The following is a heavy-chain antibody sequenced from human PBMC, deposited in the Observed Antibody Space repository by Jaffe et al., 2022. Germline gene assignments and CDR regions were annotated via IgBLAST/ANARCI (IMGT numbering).Heavy chain of an antibody. D-gene: IGHD2-2*01. Sequence: EVQLVESGGGLVKPGGSLRLSCAASGFTFSSYSMNWVRQAPGKGLEWVSSISSSSSYIYYADSVKGRFTISRDNAKNSLYLQMNSLRAEDTAVYYCARDWEDQLLLRGFYYYYYYMDVWGKGTTVTVSS. V-gene: IGHV3-21*01. CDR2: ISSSSSYI. J-gene: IGHJ6*03. CDR3: ARDWEDQLLLRGFYYYYYYMDV. CDR1: GFTFSSYS.